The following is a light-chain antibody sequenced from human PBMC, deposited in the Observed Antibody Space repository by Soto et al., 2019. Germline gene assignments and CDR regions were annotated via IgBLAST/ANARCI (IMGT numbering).Light chain of an antibody. CDR2: EVS. Sequence: QSALTQPASVSASPGQSITISCTGTSSDVGGYKYVSWYQQYPGKAPKLMMYEVSNRPSGVPDRFSGSKSGNTASLTISGLQTEDEADYYCCSYAGFYTWVFGGGTKVTVL. CDR3: CSYAGFYTWV. J-gene: IGLJ3*02. CDR1: SSDVGGYKY. V-gene: IGLV2-11*01.